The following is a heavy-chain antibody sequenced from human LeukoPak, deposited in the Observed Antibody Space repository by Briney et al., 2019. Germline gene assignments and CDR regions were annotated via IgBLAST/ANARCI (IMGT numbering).Heavy chain of an antibody. D-gene: IGHD3-16*02. CDR1: GYTFTGYY. V-gene: IGHV1-2*02. CDR3: ARGSPRMITFGGVIVTLSFDY. J-gene: IGHJ4*02. Sequence: ASVKVSCKASGYTFTGYYMHWVRPAPGQGVEWRGWIYPNSGGTNYAQKFPGRVTMTRDTSISTAYMELSRLRSDDTAVYYCARGSPRMITFGGVIVTLSFDYWGQGTLVTVSS. CDR2: IYPNSGGT.